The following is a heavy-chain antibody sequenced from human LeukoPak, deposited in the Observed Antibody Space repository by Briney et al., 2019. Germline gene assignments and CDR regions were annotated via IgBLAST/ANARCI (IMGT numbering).Heavy chain of an antibody. V-gene: IGHV3-7*01. CDR1: GFTFSYYW. J-gene: IGHJ4*02. CDR2: INQDGSVK. CDR3: ARDLVGALEY. D-gene: IGHD1-26*01. Sequence: GGSLRLSCAASGFTFSYYWMAWVRQAPGKGLEWVANINQDGSVKHYVDSVKGRFTISRDNAKNSLYLEMNSLRAEDTAVYYCARDLVGALEYWGQGTLVTVSS.